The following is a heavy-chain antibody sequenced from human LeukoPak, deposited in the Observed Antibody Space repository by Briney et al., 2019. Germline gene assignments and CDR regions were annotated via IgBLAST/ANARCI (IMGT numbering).Heavy chain of an antibody. CDR3: ARGRKGGYVEFDY. J-gene: IGHJ4*02. CDR2: ISSSSSFT. D-gene: IGHD5-12*01. V-gene: IGHV3-11*05. CDR1: GFTFSDYH. Sequence: GGSLRLSCAASGFTFSDYHMSWIRQAPGKGLEWVSYISSSSSFTNYADSVKGRFTISRDNAKNSLYLQMNSLRVEDTAVYYCARGRKGGYVEFDYWGQGNLVTVSS.